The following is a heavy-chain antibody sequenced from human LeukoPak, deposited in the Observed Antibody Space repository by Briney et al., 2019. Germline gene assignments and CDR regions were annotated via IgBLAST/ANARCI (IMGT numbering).Heavy chain of an antibody. CDR1: GGTFRSFA. J-gene: IGHJ4*02. D-gene: IGHD3-10*01. V-gene: IGHV1-69*01. Sequence: SVKVSCKASGGTFRSFAISWVRQAPGQGLEWMGGIIPILGTANYAQKFQGRVTITADESTSTAYMELSSLRSEDTAVYYCASFPLYYYGSGSYYENYYFDYWGQGTLVTVSS. CDR2: IIPILGTA. CDR3: ASFPLYYYGSGSYYENYYFDY.